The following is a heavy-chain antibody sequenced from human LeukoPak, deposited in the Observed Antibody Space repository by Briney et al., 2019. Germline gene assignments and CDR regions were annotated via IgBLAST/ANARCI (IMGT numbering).Heavy chain of an antibody. J-gene: IGHJ4*02. Sequence: GGSLRLSCAASGFTFSSYAMHWVRQAPGKGLEWGAVISYDGSNKYYADSVKGRFTISRDNSKNTLYLQMNSLRAEDTAVYYCARSWYFDYWGQGTLVTVS. CDR2: ISYDGSNK. CDR3: ARSWYFDY. CDR1: GFTFSSYA. V-gene: IGHV3-30-3*01.